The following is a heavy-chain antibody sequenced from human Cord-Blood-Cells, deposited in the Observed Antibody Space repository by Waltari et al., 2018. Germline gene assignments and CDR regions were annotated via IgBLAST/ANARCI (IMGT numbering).Heavy chain of an antibody. J-gene: IGHJ4*02. CDR2: IYYSGST. D-gene: IGHD5-18*01. V-gene: IGHV4-59*11. CDR3: ARVFGYSYGYFDY. CDR1: GGSISSHY. Sequence: QESGPGLVKPSETLSLTCTVSGGSISSHYWSWIRQPPGKGLEWIGYIYYSGSTNYNPSLKSRVTISVDTSKNKFSLKLSSVTAADTAVYYCARVFGYSYGYFDYWGQGTLVTVSS.